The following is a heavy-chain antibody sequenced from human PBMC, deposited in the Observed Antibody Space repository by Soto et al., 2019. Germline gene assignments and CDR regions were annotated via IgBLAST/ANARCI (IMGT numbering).Heavy chain of an antibody. V-gene: IGHV3-30*18. J-gene: IGHJ4*02. CDR3: AKATFGMSSPMYFDY. CDR2: ISYDGSNK. Sequence: GGSLRLSCAASGFTFSSYGMHWVRQAPGKGLEWVAVISYDGSNKYYAESVKGRFTISRDNSKNTLYLQMNSLRAEDTAVYYCAKATFGMSSPMYFDYWGQGTLVTVSS. D-gene: IGHD3-16*01. CDR1: GFTFSSYG.